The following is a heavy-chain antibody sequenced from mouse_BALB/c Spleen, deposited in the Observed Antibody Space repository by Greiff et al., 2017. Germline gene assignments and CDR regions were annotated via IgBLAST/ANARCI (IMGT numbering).Heavy chain of an antibody. Sequence: EVQLQESGAELVRPGALVKLSCKASGFNIKDYYMHWVKQRPEQGLEWIGWMDPENGNTIYDPKFQGKASITADTSSNTAYLQLSSLTSEDTAVYYCARGVYGNLYAMDYWGQGTSVTVSS. D-gene: IGHD2-10*02. CDR1: GFNIKDYY. CDR3: ARGVYGNLYAMDY. V-gene: IGHV14-1*02. CDR2: MDPENGNT. J-gene: IGHJ4*01.